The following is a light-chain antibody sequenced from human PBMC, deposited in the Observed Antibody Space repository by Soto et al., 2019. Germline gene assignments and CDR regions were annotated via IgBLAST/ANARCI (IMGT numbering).Light chain of an antibody. CDR2: DAY. J-gene: IGKJ5*01. Sequence: VLLTQSPVTLSLSPLDLATLSFMASQSFRGLLAWYQQKPGQAPRLLIYDAYNRATGIPPRFSGSGSGTDFTLTISSLEPEESAVYYCQQRHMWPITFGQGTRLEIK. CDR1: QSFRGL. CDR3: QQRHMWPIT. V-gene: IGKV3-11*01.